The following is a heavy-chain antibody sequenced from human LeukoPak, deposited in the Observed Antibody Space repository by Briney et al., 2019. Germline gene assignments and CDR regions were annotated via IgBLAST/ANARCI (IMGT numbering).Heavy chain of an antibody. D-gene: IGHD3-22*01. Sequence: GGSLRLSCAASGFTVSSNHMSLVRQAPGKGLEWVSVIYSGGSTYYADSVKGRFTISRDNSKNTLYLQMNSLRAEDTAVYYCARDLSGYSSRYYGMDVWGQGTTVTVSS. V-gene: IGHV3-66*01. CDR2: IYSGGST. CDR3: ARDLSGYSSRYYGMDV. CDR1: GFTVSSNH. J-gene: IGHJ6*02.